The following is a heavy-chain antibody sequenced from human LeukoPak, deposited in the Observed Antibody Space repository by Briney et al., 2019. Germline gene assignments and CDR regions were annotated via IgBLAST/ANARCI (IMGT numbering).Heavy chain of an antibody. CDR2: INPNSGGT. CDR3: AREGYCTSTSCYAIFDY. D-gene: IGHD2-2*01. CDR1: GYTFTSYG. V-gene: IGHV1-2*02. Sequence: ASVKVSRKASGYTFTSYGISWVRQAPGQGLEWMGWINPNSGGTNYVQKFQGRVTMTRDTSISTAYMELSRLTSDDTAVYYCAREGYCTSTSCYAIFDYWGQGSLVTVSS. J-gene: IGHJ4*02.